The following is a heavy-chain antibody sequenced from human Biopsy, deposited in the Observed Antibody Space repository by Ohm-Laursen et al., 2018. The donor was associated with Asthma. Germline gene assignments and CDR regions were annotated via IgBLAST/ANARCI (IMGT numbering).Heavy chain of an antibody. V-gene: IGHV3-30*18. CDR2: MSFDGRQT. D-gene: IGHD3-3*01. J-gene: IGHJ3*02. CDR3: AKERYYDFWSGYPI. Sequence: SLRLSCPASGFTFSSFGIHWVRQAPGKGLEWVAVMSFDGRQTYYADSVKGRFTISRDNSKNTLYLQMNSLRAEDTAVYYCAKERYYDFWSGYPIWGQGTMVTVSS. CDR1: GFTFSSFG.